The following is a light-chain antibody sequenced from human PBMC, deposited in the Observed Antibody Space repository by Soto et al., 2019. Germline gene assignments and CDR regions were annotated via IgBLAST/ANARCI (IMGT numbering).Light chain of an antibody. CDR3: QEYGTSRP. CDR1: QIVSSTY. Sequence: EILLTRSPGTLSLSPGERATLSCRASQIVSSTYLAWYQQKPGQAPRLLIYGASSRATGIPDRFSGSGSGTDFTLTISRLEPEDFAVYYCQEYGTSRPFGQGTKVDIK. J-gene: IGKJ1*01. CDR2: GAS. V-gene: IGKV3-20*01.